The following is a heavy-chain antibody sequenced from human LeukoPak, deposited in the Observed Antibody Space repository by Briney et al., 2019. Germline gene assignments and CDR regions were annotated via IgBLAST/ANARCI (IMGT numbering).Heavy chain of an antibody. V-gene: IGHV3-48*03. J-gene: IGHJ3*02. CDR3: AKHPAFDI. CDR2: ISSSGGTI. CDR1: GFTFSSYE. Sequence: QPGGSLRLSCAASGFTFSSYEMNWVRQAPGKGLEWVSYISSSGGTIYYADSVKGRFTISRDNAKNTLYLQMNSLRAEDTAVYYCAKHPAFDIWGQGTMVTVSS.